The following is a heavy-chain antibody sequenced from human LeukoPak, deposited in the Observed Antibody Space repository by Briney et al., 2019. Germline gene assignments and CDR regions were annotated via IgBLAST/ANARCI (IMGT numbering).Heavy chain of an antibody. V-gene: IGHV3-23*01. CDR3: AKGGASSPYTYIDV. CDR2: IGDSGGST. D-gene: IGHD6-6*01. J-gene: IGHJ6*04. Sequence: GSLGLSCAASGFTFSNHAMSWVRQAPGKGLEWGSVIGDSGGSTYYADSVKGRFTISRDNSKNTLYLQMNSLRADDTAVYHCAKGGASSPYTYIDVWGKGTTVIVSS. CDR1: GFTFSNHA.